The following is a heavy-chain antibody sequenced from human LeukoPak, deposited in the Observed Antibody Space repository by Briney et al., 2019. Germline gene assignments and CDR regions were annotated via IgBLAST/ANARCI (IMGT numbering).Heavy chain of an antibody. CDR3: ASQPQWPSNPAAYFDY. J-gene: IGHJ4*02. V-gene: IGHV3-21*04. CDR2: ISTSSIYI. CDR1: GFTFSRYS. D-gene: IGHD6-19*01. Sequence: SGGSLRLSCAASGFTFSRYSMNWVRQAPGKGLEWVSSISTSSIYIYYADSMKGRFTISRDNAKNSLYLQVNSLRAEDTAVYYCASQPQWPSNPAAYFDYWGQGTLVTVSS.